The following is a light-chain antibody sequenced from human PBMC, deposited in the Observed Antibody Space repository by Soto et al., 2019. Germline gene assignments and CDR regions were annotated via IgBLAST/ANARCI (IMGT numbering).Light chain of an antibody. CDR2: AAS. J-gene: IGKJ1*01. V-gene: IGKV3-20*01. CDR3: QQYGSSPWT. CDR1: QTVSSNY. Sequence: ELVLTQSPGTLSLSPGERATLSCRASQTVSSNYLAWYQQKPGQAPRLLIYAASTRATGIPDRFSGSGSGPDFTLTISRLEPEDFAVYYCQQYGSSPWTFGQGTNVDI.